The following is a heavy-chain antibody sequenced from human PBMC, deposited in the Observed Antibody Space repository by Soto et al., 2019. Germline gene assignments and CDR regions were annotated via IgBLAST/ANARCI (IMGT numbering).Heavy chain of an antibody. V-gene: IGHV3-74*01. CDR1: GFPFGGHW. Sequence: GGSLRLSCAASGFPFGGHWMYWVRQAPGKGLVWVSRMNPDGTFASYADSVKGRFFTSRDNAKKTLYLQMNSLRDEDTAVYYCAKDKPGTRSFDYWGQGILVTVSS. CDR2: MNPDGTFA. CDR3: AKDKPGTRSFDY. J-gene: IGHJ4*02.